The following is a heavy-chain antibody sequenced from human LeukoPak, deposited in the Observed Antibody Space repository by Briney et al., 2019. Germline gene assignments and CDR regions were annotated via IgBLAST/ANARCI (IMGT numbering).Heavy chain of an antibody. CDR1: GGSISSSSYY. J-gene: IGHJ4*02. CDR2: IYYSGST. Sequence: SSETLSLTCTVSGGSISSSSYYWGWIRQPPGKGLEWIGSIYYSGSTYYNPSLKSRVTISVDTSKNQFSLKLSSVTAADTAVYYCARSIFADFGGNPGKFDYWGQGTPVTVSS. D-gene: IGHD4-23*01. CDR3: ARSIFADFGGNPGKFDY. V-gene: IGHV4-39*07.